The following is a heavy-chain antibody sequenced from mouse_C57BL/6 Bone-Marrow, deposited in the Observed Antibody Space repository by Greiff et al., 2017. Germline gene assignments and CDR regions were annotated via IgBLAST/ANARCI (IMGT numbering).Heavy chain of an antibody. V-gene: IGHV1-82*01. Sequence: QVQLQQSGPELVKPGASVKLSCKASGYAFSSSWMNWVKQRPGKGLEWIGRIYPGDGDTNYKGKFKGKATLSADKSSSTAYMQLSSLTSEDSAVYFCAREDTNKFSRDYRGQGTTLTVSS. CDR2: IYPGDGDT. CDR1: GYAFSSSW. CDR3: AREDTNKFSRDY. J-gene: IGHJ2*01. D-gene: IGHD1-1*01.